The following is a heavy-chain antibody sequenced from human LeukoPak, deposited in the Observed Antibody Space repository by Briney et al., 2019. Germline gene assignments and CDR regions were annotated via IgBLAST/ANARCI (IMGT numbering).Heavy chain of an antibody. V-gene: IGHV1-2*02. CDR1: GYTFTGYY. CDR2: INPNSGGT. Sequence: ASVKVSCKASGYTFTGYYMHWVRQAPGQGLEWMGWINPNSGGTNYAQKFQGRVTMTRDTSISTAYMELSRLRPDDTAVYYCATRQGTGTTLWFDPWGQGTLVTVSS. J-gene: IGHJ5*02. CDR3: ATRQGTGTTLWFDP. D-gene: IGHD1-1*01.